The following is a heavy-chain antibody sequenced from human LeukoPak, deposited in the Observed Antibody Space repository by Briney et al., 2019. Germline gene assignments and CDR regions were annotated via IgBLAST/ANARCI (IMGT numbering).Heavy chain of an antibody. CDR2: IYYSGST. Sequence: SETLSLTCTVSGGSISSYYWSWIRQPPGKGLGWIGSIYYSGSTYYNPSLKSRVTISVDTSKNQFSLKLSSVTAADTAVYYCARGGYYDSSGYYTESLIFDYWGQRTLVTISS. V-gene: IGHV4-59*05. CDR3: ARGGYYDSSGYYTESLIFDY. D-gene: IGHD3-22*01. CDR1: GGSISSYY. J-gene: IGHJ4*02.